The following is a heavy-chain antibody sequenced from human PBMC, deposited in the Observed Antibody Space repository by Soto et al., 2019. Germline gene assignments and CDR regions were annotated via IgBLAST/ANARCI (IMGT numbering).Heavy chain of an antibody. CDR1: GFTFSSYA. J-gene: IGHJ4*02. CDR3: PMIVVC. D-gene: IGHD3-22*01. CDR2: ISINGGST. V-gene: IGHV3-64D*06. Sequence: AGSLNLSCSASGFTFSSYAMHWVCQAPGKGLEYVSAISINGGSTYYADSVKGRFTISRDNSKNTLYLQMSSLRAEDTAVYYCPMIVVCWGQGTLVTVS.